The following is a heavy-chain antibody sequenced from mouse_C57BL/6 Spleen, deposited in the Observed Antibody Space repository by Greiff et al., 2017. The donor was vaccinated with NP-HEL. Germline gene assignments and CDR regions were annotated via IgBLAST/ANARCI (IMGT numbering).Heavy chain of an antibody. V-gene: IGHV1-42*01. Sequence: VQLKESGPELVKPGASVKISCKASGYSFTGYYMNWVKQSPEKSLEWIGEINPSTGGTTYNQKFKAKATLTVDKSSSTAYMQLKSLTSEDSAVYYCARTVVARDWYFDVWGTGTTVTVSS. CDR2: INPSTGGT. J-gene: IGHJ1*03. D-gene: IGHD1-1*01. CDR1: GYSFTGYY. CDR3: ARTVVARDWYFDV.